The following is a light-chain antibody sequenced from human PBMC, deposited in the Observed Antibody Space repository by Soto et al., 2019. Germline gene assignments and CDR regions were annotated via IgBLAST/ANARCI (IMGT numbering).Light chain of an antibody. V-gene: IGKV1-39*01. Sequence: DIQMTQPPSSLSASVGDRVTITCRASQSISSYLNWYQQKPGQAPKLLISAASRLQSGVPSRFCGSGSGTDVTFTISRLQAEDFATYYWQQSYSPPSNVGPGTQVDIK. J-gene: IGKJ3*01. CDR1: QSISSY. CDR2: AAS. CDR3: QQSYSPPSN.